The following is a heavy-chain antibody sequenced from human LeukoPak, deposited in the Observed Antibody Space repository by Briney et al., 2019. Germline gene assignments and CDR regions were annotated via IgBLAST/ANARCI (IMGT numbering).Heavy chain of an antibody. Sequence: SETLSLTCTVSGGSISSYYWSWIRQPPGMGLEWIGYIYYSGSTNYNPSLKSRVSISVDTSKTQFSLKLSSVTAADTAVYYCAREVGGLRPQGAFDIWGQGQWSPSLQ. V-gene: IGHV4-59*01. CDR2: IYYSGST. J-gene: IGHJ3*02. D-gene: IGHD5-12*01. CDR3: AREVGGLRPQGAFDI. CDR1: GGSISSYY.